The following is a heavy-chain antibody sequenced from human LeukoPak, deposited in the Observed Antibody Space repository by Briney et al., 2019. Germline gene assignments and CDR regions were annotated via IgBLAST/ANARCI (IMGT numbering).Heavy chain of an antibody. Sequence: PSETLSLTCAVYGGSFSGYYWSWIRQPPGKGLEWIGEIHHRGSTNYNPSLKSRVTISVDKSNNQFSLKVRSVTAADTAVYYCASRSYISGPYWGQGTLVTVSS. CDR1: GGSFSGYY. V-gene: IGHV4-34*01. CDR3: ASRSYISGPY. J-gene: IGHJ4*02. D-gene: IGHD6-25*01. CDR2: IHHRGST.